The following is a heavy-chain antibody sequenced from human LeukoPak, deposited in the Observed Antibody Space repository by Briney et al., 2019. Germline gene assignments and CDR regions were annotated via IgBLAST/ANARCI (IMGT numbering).Heavy chain of an antibody. Sequence: PGGSLRLSCAASGITFSSYAMSWVRQAPGKGLEWVSAISGSGGSTYYADSVKGRFTISRDNSKNTLYLQMNSLRAEDTAVYYCATGVHSSGWYRVSEGFYFDYWGQGTLVTVSS. D-gene: IGHD6-19*01. CDR1: GITFSSYA. V-gene: IGHV3-23*01. J-gene: IGHJ4*02. CDR3: ATGVHSSGWYRVSEGFYFDY. CDR2: ISGSGGST.